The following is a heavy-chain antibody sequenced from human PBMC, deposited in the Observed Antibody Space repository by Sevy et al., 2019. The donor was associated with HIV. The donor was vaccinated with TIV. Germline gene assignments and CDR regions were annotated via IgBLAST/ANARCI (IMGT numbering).Heavy chain of an antibody. J-gene: IGHJ6*03. CDR3: AKPRESSSYYMDV. Sequence: GGSLILSCAASGFTFSSYAMRWVRQAPGKGLEWVSAISGGSGGTTYYADSVKGRFTISRENSKNTLYLQMNTLRAEDTAVYYCAKPRESSSYYMDVWGKGTTVTVSS. D-gene: IGHD1-26*01. CDR1: GFTFSSYA. V-gene: IGHV3-23*01. CDR2: ISGGSGGTT.